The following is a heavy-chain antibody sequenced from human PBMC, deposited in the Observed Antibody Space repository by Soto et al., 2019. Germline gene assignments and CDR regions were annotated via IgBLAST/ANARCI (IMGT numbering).Heavy chain of an antibody. J-gene: IGHJ6*02. Sequence: PGGSLRLSCAASGFSFDDYAIHWVRQAPGKGLEWVSGINWNSGSIGYADSVKGRFTIPRDNAKTSLYLQMNSLRVEDTALYYCAKDRGSGSYAANYYYYGMDVWGQGTTVTVSS. CDR2: INWNSGSI. CDR3: AKDRGSGSYAANYYYYGMDV. CDR1: GFSFDDYA. V-gene: IGHV3-9*01. D-gene: IGHD3-10*01.